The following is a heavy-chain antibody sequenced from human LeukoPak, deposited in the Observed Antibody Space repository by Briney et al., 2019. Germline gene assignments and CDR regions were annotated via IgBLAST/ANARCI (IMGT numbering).Heavy chain of an antibody. J-gene: IGHJ4*02. V-gene: IGHV4-34*01. D-gene: IGHD3-3*01. CDR3: AKDFWSGYYPNY. Sequence: SETLSLTCAVDGTSFSGYYWSWIRQPPGKGLEWIGEISHSGSTTYNPSLKSRVTMSVDTSKKQFSLKLTSVTAADTAVYYCAKDFWSGYYPNYWGQGTLVTVSS. CDR2: ISHSGST. CDR1: GTSFSGYY.